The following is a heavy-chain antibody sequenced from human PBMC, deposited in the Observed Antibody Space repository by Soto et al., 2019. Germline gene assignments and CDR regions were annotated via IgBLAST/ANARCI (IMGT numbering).Heavy chain of an antibody. CDR3: AKVRLGRGADY. J-gene: IGHJ4*02. V-gene: IGHV3-23*01. CDR2: ISGGGGNT. Sequence: EVQLLESGGGLVQPGGSLRLSCAASGFTFSNYAMSWVRQTPGKGLEWVSTISGGGGNTYYPDSVKGRFTISRDNSKDTVYRQMNSLRAEDTAIYYCAKVRLGRGADYWGQGALVTVTS. CDR1: GFTFSNYA.